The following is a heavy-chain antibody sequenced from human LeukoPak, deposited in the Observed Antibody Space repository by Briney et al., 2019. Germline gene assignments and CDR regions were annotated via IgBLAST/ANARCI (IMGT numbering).Heavy chain of an antibody. CDR2: ISGSGSGGST. CDR1: GFTFSSSP. Sequence: PGGSLRLSCAASGFTFSSSPMSRVRQAPGKGLEWVSSISGSGSGGSTYYADSVKGRFTISRDNSKNTLYLQMNSLRAEDTAVYYCAKDHSSGWPYCFPYWGQGTLVTVSS. J-gene: IGHJ4*02. D-gene: IGHD6-19*01. CDR3: AKDHSSGWPYCFPY. V-gene: IGHV3-23*01.